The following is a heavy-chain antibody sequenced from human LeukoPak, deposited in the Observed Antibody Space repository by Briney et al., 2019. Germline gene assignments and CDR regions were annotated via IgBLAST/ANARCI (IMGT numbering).Heavy chain of an antibody. CDR3: ARSITFGVKDY. CDR1: GFTFSSYS. CDR2: ISSSSSTI. V-gene: IGHV3-48*01. D-gene: IGHD3-16*01. Sequence: GGSLRLSCAASGFTFSSYSMNWVRQAPGKGLEWVSYISSSSSTIYYADSVKGRFTISRDNAKNSLYLQMNSLRAEDTAVYYCARSITFGVKDYWGQGTLVTVSS. J-gene: IGHJ4*02.